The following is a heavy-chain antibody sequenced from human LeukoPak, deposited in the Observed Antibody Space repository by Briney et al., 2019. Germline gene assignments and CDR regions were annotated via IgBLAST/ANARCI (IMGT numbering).Heavy chain of an antibody. J-gene: IGHJ4*03. Sequence: GGSLRLSCATSGFPFSSSGMSWVRQAPGKGLEWVSAISGGGGSTFYADSVKGRFTISRDNSKNTLYLQMNSLRDDDTAIYYCAKSHCGRFSCSRAEFWGQGTMVTVSP. CDR1: GFPFSSSG. V-gene: IGHV3-23*01. CDR2: ISGGGGST. CDR3: AKSHCGRFSCSRAEF. D-gene: IGHD2-2*01.